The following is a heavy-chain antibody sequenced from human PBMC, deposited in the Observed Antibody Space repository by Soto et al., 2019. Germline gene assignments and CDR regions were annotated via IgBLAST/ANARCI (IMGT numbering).Heavy chain of an antibody. J-gene: IGHJ4*02. D-gene: IGHD2-8*01. CDR3: ASRGHCSNGQCHPFDS. CDR1: DFSLSGSY. Sequence: VQLVESGGALVKPGGSLRLSCVGSDFSLSGSYMSWVRQAPGXXLEWLSFISMSGSYKTYAASVEGRFTISRDNVKNILYLQMDSLRAEDTAVYYCASRGHCSNGQCHPFDSWGQGTQVTVSS. V-gene: IGHV3-11*06. CDR2: ISMSGSYK.